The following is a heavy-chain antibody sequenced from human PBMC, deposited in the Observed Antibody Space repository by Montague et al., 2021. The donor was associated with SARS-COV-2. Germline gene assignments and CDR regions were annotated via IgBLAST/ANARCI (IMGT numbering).Heavy chain of an antibody. D-gene: IGHD6-6*01. V-gene: IGHV4-34*10. CDR1: GGSLSGDH. J-gene: IGHJ4*02. CDR3: ASGPVGVAARLSYYFDQ. Sequence: SETLSLTCAVYGGSLSGDHWSWIRKPPGQGQEWIGEVNHSGHTNYNVSLKIRSTMSVDTSKSQFQLTLRSVTAAATAVYYCASGPVGVAARLSYYFDQWGQGTLVTVSS. CDR2: VNHSGHT.